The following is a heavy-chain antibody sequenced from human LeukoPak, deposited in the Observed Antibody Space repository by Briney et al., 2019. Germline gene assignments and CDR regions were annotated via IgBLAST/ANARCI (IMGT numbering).Heavy chain of an antibody. J-gene: IGHJ4*02. CDR3: ARGGFSDYVRGEDY. Sequence: GASVKVSCKASGYTFTCYYIHWVRQAPGQGLEWMGIIHPSGGSAGYAQKFQDRVNMTRDTSTRTVYMELSSLRSEDTAVYYCARGGFSDYVRGEDYWGQGTLVTVSS. V-gene: IGHV1-46*01. CDR2: IHPSGGSA. D-gene: IGHD3-16*01. CDR1: GYTFTCYY.